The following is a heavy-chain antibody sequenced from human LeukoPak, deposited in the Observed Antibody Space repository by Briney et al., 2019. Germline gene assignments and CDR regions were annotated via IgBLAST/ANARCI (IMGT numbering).Heavy chain of an antibody. Sequence: GASVKVSCKASGYTFTSYGISWVRQAPGQGLEWMGWISAYNGNTNYAQKLQGRVTMTTDTSTSTAYMELRSLRSDDTAVYYCARDRLSGSWSPQTIDYWGQGTLVTVSS. CDR2: ISAYNGNT. CDR3: ARDRLSGSWSPQTIDY. D-gene: IGHD6-13*01. J-gene: IGHJ4*02. CDR1: GYTFTSYG. V-gene: IGHV1-18*01.